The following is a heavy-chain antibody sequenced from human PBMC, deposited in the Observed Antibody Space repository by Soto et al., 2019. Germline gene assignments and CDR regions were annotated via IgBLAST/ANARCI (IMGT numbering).Heavy chain of an antibody. CDR1: GGSISSYY. CDR2: IYYSGST. J-gene: IGHJ4*02. V-gene: IGHV4-59*12. D-gene: IGHD4-17*01. Sequence: TSETLSLTCTVSGGSISSYYWSWIRQPPGKGLEWIGYIYYSGSTNYNPSLKSRVTISVDTSKNQFSLKLSSVTAADTAVYYCAREAKDYGDFDCWGQGTLVTVSS. CDR3: AREAKDYGDFDC.